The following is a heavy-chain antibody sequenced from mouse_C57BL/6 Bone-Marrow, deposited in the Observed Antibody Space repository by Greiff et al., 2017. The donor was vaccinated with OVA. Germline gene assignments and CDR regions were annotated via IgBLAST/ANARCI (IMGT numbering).Heavy chain of an antibody. V-gene: IGHV1-59*01. D-gene: IGHD4-1*01. J-gene: IGHJ3*01. Sequence: QLQQPGAELVRPGTSVKLSCKASGYTFTSYWMHWVKQRPGQGLEWIGVIDPSDSYTNYNQKFKGKATLTVDTSSSTAYMQLSSLTSEDSAVYYCAKLGRAYWGQGTLVTVSA. CDR1: GYTFTSYW. CDR3: AKLGRAY. CDR2: IDPSDSYT.